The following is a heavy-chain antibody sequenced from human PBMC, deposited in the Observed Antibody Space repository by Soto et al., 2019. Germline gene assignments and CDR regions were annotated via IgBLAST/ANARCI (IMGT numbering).Heavy chain of an antibody. CDR1: GFTFSSYS. CDR2: ISSSSSTT. Sequence: EVQLVESGGGLVQPGGSMRLSCAASGFTFSSYSMNWVRQAPGKGLEWVSDISSSSSTTYYADSVKGRFTISRDNAKKSLYMLMNSRRDEDRAVYYCETNWECSGGSCCDYYYGMDVWGQGTTVTVSS. V-gene: IGHV3-48*02. J-gene: IGHJ6*02. CDR3: ETNWECSGGSCCDYYYGMDV. D-gene: IGHD2-15*01.